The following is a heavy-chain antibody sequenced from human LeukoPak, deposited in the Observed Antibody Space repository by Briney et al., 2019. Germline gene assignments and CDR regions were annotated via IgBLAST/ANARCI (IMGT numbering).Heavy chain of an antibody. Sequence: GGALRLSCAASGVTLSSNYMRGVREGPGKGVERGSVIYSGSSTYYADPVKVRFTIPRDNSKNTLYLQMNSLRAEDTAVYYCARDGSTAFLWGGSSLGAFAIWGQGTMVTVSS. CDR3: ARDGSTAFLWGGSSLGAFAI. V-gene: IGHV3-53*01. CDR1: GVTLSSNY. J-gene: IGHJ3*02. D-gene: IGHD1-26*01. CDR2: IYSGSST.